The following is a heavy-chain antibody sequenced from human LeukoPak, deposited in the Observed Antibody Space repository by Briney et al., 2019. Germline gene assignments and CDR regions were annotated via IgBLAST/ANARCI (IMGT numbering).Heavy chain of an antibody. CDR1: GGTFSSYA. V-gene: IGHV1-69*01. CDR3: AREVVTATHFDY. J-gene: IGHJ4*02. D-gene: IGHD2-21*02. CDR2: IIPIFGTA. Sequence: VASVKVSCKASGGTFSSYAISWVRQAPGQGLEWMGGIIPIFGTANYAQKFQGRVTITADESTSTAYMELSSLRSEDTAVYYCAREVVTATHFDYWGQGTLVTVSS.